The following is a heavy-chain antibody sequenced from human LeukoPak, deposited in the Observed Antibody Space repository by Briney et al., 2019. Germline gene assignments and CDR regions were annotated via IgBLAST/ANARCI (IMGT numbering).Heavy chain of an antibody. J-gene: IGHJ4*02. V-gene: IGHV3-30*02. CDR2: IRSVGNDK. Sequence: GGSLRLSCAASGFSFNSYGMYWVRQSPGKGLEWVAFIRSVGNDKYYADSVKGRFTISRDNSENTLYLQLNSLRAEDTAVYYCANKVTANHYFDYWGQGTLVTVSS. CDR1: GFSFNSYG. CDR3: ANKVTANHYFDY.